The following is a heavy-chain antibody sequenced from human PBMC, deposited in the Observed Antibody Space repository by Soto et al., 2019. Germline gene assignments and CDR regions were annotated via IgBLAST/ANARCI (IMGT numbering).Heavy chain of an antibody. CDR2: IYHSGST. Sequence: SETLSLTCTVSGGSVRDGSYYWAWLRQPPGKGLEWIGHIYHSGSTIYNPSLKSRVTISIDTSKSQFSLNLNSMTAADTAVYYCEGYNWNYYFDPWGQGTIVTVSS. J-gene: IGHJ5*02. CDR1: GGSVRDGSYY. CDR3: EGYNWNYYFDP. V-gene: IGHV4-61*01. D-gene: IGHD1-7*01.